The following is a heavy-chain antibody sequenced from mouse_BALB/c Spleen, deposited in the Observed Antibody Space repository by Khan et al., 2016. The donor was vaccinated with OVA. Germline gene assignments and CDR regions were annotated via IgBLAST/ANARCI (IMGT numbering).Heavy chain of an antibody. CDR2: IWAGGST. D-gene: IGHD1-3*01. CDR1: GFSLTSYG. V-gene: IGHV2-9*02. J-gene: IGHJ2*01. CDR3: ARLEDI. Sequence: QMQLEESGPGLVAPSQSLYISCTASGFSLTSYGVHWVRQPPGKGLEWLGVIWAGGSTNYNSALLSRLIISNDNSTSQVFLKMNSLQTDDTAIYYCARLEDIWGQGTTLTVSS.